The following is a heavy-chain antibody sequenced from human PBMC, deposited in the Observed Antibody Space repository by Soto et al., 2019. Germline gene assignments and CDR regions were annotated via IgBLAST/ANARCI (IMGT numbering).Heavy chain of an antibody. V-gene: IGHV5-10-1*01. D-gene: IGHD1-26*01. CDR3: ARQIVGATNGSDY. Sequence: GESLKISCKGSGYSFTSYWISWVRQMPGKGLEWMGRIDPSDSYTNYSPSFQGHVTISADKSISTAYLQWSSLKASDAAMYYCARQIVGATNGSDYWGQGTLVTVSS. CDR1: GYSFTSYW. CDR2: IDPSDSYT. J-gene: IGHJ4*02.